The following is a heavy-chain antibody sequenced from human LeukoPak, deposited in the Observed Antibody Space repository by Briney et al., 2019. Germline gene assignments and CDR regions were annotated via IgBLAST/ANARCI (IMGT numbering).Heavy chain of an antibody. J-gene: IGHJ4*02. D-gene: IGHD1-26*01. V-gene: IGHV1-18*01. Sequence: AASVKVSCKASGYTFTSYGISWVRQAPGQGLEWMGWISAYNGNTNYAQKLQGRVTMTTDTSTSTAYMELSRLRSDDTAVYYCASAVVGATTGPYFDYWGQGTLVTVSS. CDR2: ISAYNGNT. CDR3: ASAVVGATTGPYFDY. CDR1: GYTFTSYG.